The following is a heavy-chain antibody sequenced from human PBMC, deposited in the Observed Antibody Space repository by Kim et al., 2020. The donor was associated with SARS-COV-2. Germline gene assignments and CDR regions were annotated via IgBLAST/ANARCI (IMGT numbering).Heavy chain of an antibody. Sequence: TQTYADPRKGRFPISRDNAKNSLYLQMNGLGDEDTAVYYCARVRGGANDYWGQGTLVTVSS. CDR3: ARVRGGANDY. CDR2: TQ. J-gene: IGHJ4*02. D-gene: IGHD3-16*01. V-gene: IGHV3-48*02.